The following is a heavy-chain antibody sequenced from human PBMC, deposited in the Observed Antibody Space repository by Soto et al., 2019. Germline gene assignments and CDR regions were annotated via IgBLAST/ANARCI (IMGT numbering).Heavy chain of an antibody. CDR1: GFTFDDYA. CDR3: AKDKRWYRVEGGGFDY. J-gene: IGHJ4*02. V-gene: IGHV3-9*01. CDR2: ISWNSGSI. Sequence: EVQLVESGGGLVQPGRSLRLSCAASGFTFDDYAMHWVRQAPGKGLEWVSGISWNSGSIGYADSVKGRFTISRDNAKNSLYLQMNSLRAEDTALYYCAKDKRWYRVEGGGFDYWGQGTLVTVSS. D-gene: IGHD1-26*01.